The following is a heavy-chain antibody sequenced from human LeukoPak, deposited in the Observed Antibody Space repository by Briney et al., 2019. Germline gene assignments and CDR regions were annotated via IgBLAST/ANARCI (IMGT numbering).Heavy chain of an antibody. V-gene: IGHV4-34*01. D-gene: IGHD6-19*01. J-gene: IGHJ6*03. CDR3: ARGVAVAGPDRYYYYYMDV. Sequence: SSETLSLTCAVYGGSFSGYYWSWIRQPPGKGLEWIGEINHSGSTNYNPSLKSRVTISVDTSKNQFSLKLSSATAADTAVYYCARGVAVAGPDRYYYYYMDVWGKGTTVTVSS. CDR1: GGSFSGYY. CDR2: INHSGST.